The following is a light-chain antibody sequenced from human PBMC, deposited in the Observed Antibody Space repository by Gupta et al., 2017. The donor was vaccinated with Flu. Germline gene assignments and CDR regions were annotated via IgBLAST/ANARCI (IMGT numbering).Light chain of an antibody. J-gene: IGKJ2*03. V-gene: IGKV1-39*01. CDR3: QQSYNTHS. CDR1: QNINNY. CDR2: AAS. Sequence: DIQMTQPPSSLSAAVGDRVTITCRASQNINNYLNWYQQKPGKAPKLLIFAASSLQGGVPSRFSGSGSGTDFTLTITSLQPEDFATYYCQQSYNTHSFGQGTKLEIK.